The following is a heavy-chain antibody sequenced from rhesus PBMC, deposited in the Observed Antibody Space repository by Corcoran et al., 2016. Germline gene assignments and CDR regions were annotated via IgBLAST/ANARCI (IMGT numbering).Heavy chain of an antibody. J-gene: IGHJ4*01. CDR2: VDPEDGEA. Sequence: EVQLVQSGAAVKTPGASVKLSCKASGYTFTAYSLPWVRQAPGKGLEWMGRVDPEDGEAIHAQKFQDRVTITADTSTDTAYMELSSLRSEDTAVYYCATVYSSWSSFDYWGQGVLVTVSS. CDR1: GYTFTAYS. D-gene: IGHD6-13*01. V-gene: IGHV1-111*02. CDR3: ATVYSSWSSFDY.